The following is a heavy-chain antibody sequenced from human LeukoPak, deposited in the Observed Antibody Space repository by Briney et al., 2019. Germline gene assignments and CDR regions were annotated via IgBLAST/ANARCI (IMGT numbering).Heavy chain of an antibody. Sequence: SETLSLTCTVSGGFISSYYWSWIRQPAGKGLEWIGRIYTSGSTNYNPSLKSRVTISVDTSKNQFSLKLSSVTAADTAVYYCARVERWLLVFGEDAFDIWGQGTMVTVSS. D-gene: IGHD5-24*01. CDR2: IYTSGST. V-gene: IGHV4-4*07. CDR3: ARVERWLLVFGEDAFDI. J-gene: IGHJ3*02. CDR1: GGFISSYY.